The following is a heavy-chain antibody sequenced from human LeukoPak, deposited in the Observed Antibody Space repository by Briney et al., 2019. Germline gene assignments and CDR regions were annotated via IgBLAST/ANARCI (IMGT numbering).Heavy chain of an antibody. CDR3: ARVVAGYCSSATCHRYTMDV. J-gene: IGHJ6*02. CDR2: IYYSVSI. Sequence: PSETLSLTCTVSGGSISSYYWNWIRQPPRKGLEWIGYIYYSVSINYNPPLKSRVTISVATSRNQFSLRLSSVTAADTAVYYCARVVAGYCSSATCHRYTMDVWGQGTTVTVSS. D-gene: IGHD2-2*03. V-gene: IGHV4-59*08. CDR1: GGSISSYY.